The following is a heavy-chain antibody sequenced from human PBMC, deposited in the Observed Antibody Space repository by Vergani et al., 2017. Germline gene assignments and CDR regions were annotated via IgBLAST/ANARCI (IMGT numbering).Heavy chain of an antibody. CDR3: ARDPGGSGYIGGMDV. D-gene: IGHD3-3*01. V-gene: IGHV4-61*02. Sequence: QVQLQESGPGLVKPSQTLSLTCTVSGGSISSGSYYWSWIRQPAGKGLEWIGRIYTSGSTNYNPSLKSRVTISVDTSKNQFSLKLSSVTAADTAVYYCARDPGGSGYIGGMDVWGQGTTVTVSS. J-gene: IGHJ6*02. CDR2: IYTSGST. CDR1: GGSISSGSYY.